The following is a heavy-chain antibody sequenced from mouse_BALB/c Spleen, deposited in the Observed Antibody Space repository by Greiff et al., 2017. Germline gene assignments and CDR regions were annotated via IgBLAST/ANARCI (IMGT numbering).Heavy chain of an antibody. CDR1: GFAFSSYD. CDR2: ISSGGGST. Sequence: DVMLVESGGGLVKPGGSLKLSCAASGFAFSSYDMSWVRQTPEKRLEWVAYISSGGGSTYYPDTVKGRFTISRDNAKNTLYLQMSSLKSEDTAMYYCARPLYGYDSWFAYWGQGTLVTVSA. V-gene: IGHV5-12-1*01. J-gene: IGHJ3*01. CDR3: ARPLYGYDSWFAY. D-gene: IGHD2-2*01.